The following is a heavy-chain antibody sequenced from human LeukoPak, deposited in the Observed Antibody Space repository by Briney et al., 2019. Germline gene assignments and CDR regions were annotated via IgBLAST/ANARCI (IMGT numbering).Heavy chain of an antibody. Sequence: GGSLRLSCAASGFTFSSYSMNWIRQAPGKGLEWVSYISSSSSYTNYADSVKGRFTISRDNAKNSLYLQMNSLRAEDTAVYYCARVTVRGVTKGEDCYYYYGMDVWGQGTTVTVSS. CDR1: GFTFSSYS. V-gene: IGHV3-21*05. CDR2: ISSSSSYT. CDR3: ARVTVRGVTKGEDCYYYYGMDV. D-gene: IGHD3-10*01. J-gene: IGHJ6*02.